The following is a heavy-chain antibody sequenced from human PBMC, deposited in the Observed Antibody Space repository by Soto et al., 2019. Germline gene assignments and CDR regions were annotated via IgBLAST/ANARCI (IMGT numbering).Heavy chain of an antibody. D-gene: IGHD3-10*01. CDR3: ARASGESYPGSRVFDS. J-gene: IGHJ4*02. CDR1: GFTFSSNA. CDR2: ISNTGGDT. Sequence: PGWPLRPSCAASGFTFSSNAMSRVRQATGKGLEWGSVISNTGGDTLYADSVKIRFTISRDNSKNTLYLQMNILRAEDTAIYYCARASGESYPGSRVFDSWGQGILVTVSS. V-gene: IGHV3-23*01.